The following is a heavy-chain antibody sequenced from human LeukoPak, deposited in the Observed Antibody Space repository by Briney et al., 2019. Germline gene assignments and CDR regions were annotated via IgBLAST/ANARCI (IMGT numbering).Heavy chain of an antibody. Sequence: SETLSLTCAVYGGSFSGYYWSWIRQPPGKGLEWIGEINHSGSTNYNPSLKSRVTISVDTSKNQFSLKLSSVTAADTAVYYCARFRTGADFDYWGQGTLVTVSS. CDR3: ARFRTGADFDY. J-gene: IGHJ4*02. CDR1: GGSFSGYY. V-gene: IGHV4-34*01. CDR2: INHSGST. D-gene: IGHD7-27*01.